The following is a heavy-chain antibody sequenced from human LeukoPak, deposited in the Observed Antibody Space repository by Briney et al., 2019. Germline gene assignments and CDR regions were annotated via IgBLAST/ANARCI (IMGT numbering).Heavy chain of an antibody. V-gene: IGHV3-23*01. J-gene: IGHJ3*02. Sequence: GGSLRLSCAASGFTFSSYAMSWVRQAPGKGLEWVSAISGSGGSTYYADSVKGRFTISRDNAKNSLYLQMNSLRAEDTAVYYCAGIGSSDAFDIWGQGTMVTVSS. D-gene: IGHD6-6*01. CDR1: GFTFSSYA. CDR3: AGIGSSDAFDI. CDR2: ISGSGGST.